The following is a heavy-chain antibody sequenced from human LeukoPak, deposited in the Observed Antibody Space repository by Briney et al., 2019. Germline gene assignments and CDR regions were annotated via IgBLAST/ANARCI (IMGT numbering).Heavy chain of an antibody. J-gene: IGHJ5*02. CDR1: GGSISSYY. V-gene: IGHV4-59*08. D-gene: IGHD6-6*01. CDR3: ARPRYGSSSWFDP. Sequence: PSETLSLTCTVSGGSISSYYWSWIRQPPGKGLEWIGYIYYSGSTTYHPSLKSRVNISVDTSKNQFSLKLSSVTAADTAVYYCARPRYGSSSWFDPWGQGTLVTVSS. CDR2: IYYSGST.